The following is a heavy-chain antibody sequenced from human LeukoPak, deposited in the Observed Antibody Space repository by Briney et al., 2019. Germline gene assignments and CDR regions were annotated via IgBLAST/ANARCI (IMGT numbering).Heavy chain of an antibody. V-gene: IGHV3-15*01. CDR2: IKSRTDGGTT. J-gene: IGHJ6*04. D-gene: IGHD2-2*02. CDR3: TTVYCSSTSCYSPRMDV. Sequence: GGSLRLSCAASGFIFSNGWMSWVRQAPGKGLEWVGRIKSRTDGGTTDYAAPVKGRFIISRDDSKNTLYLQMNSLKTEDTAVYYCTTVYCSSTSCYSPRMDVWGKGTTVTVSS. CDR1: GFIFSNGW.